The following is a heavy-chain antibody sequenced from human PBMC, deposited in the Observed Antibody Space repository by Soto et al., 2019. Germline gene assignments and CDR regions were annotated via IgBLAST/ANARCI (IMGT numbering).Heavy chain of an antibody. CDR1: GFAFSSHP. CDR2: ISDGGDLT. V-gene: IGHV3-23*01. J-gene: IGHJ3*02. CDR3: ARRVIGSSRAFGI. Sequence: LRLSCAASGFAFSSHPMSWVRQAPEKGLGWVAGISDGGDLTYNADSVRGRFTISRDNSRNTLYLQMNSLRAEDTAVYYCARRVIGSSRAFGIWGQGTMVTVSS. D-gene: IGHD3-10*01.